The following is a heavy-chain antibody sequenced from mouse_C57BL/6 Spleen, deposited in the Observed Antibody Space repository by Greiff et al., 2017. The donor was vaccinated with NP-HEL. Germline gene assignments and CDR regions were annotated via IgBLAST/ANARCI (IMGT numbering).Heavy chain of an antibody. CDR3: ARYHDGYYGGFAY. D-gene: IGHD2-3*01. V-gene: IGHV1-54*01. CDR2: INPGSGGT. CDR1: GYAFTNYL. Sequence: QVQLKQSGAELVRPGTSVKVSCKASGYAFTNYLIEWVKQRPGQGLEWIGVINPGSGGTNYNEKFKGKANLTADKSSSTAYMQLSSLTSEDSAVYFCARYHDGYYGGFAYWGQGTLVTVSA. J-gene: IGHJ3*01.